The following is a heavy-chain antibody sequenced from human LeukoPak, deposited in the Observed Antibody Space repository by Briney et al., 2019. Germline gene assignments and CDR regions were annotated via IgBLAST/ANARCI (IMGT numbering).Heavy chain of an antibody. CDR2: ISYDGSNK. V-gene: IGHV3-30*18. J-gene: IGHJ5*02. CDR1: GFTFSSYG. Sequence: GGSLRLSCAASGFTFSSYGMHWVRQAPGKGLEWVAVISYDGSNKYYADSVKGRFTISRDNSKNTLYLQMNSLRAEDTAVYYCAKDSGSSSWYGGNWFDPWGQGTLVTVFS. CDR3: AKDSGSSSWYGGNWFDP. D-gene: IGHD6-13*01.